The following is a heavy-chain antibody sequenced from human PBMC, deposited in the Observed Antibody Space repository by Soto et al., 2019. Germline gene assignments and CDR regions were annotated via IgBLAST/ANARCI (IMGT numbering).Heavy chain of an antibody. J-gene: IGHJ4*02. CDR2: IRTKTYGGTT. CDR1: GFTFGDYI. D-gene: IGHD3-16*01. Sequence: PGGSLRLSCSGSGFTFGDYIMSWFRQAPGKGLEWVGLIRTKTYGGTTEYAASVKGRFTISRDDSERIAYLQMDSLKTEDTAVYYCSRPQSYDPRRFDYWGQGTLVTVSS. V-gene: IGHV3-49*03. CDR3: SRPQSYDPRRFDY.